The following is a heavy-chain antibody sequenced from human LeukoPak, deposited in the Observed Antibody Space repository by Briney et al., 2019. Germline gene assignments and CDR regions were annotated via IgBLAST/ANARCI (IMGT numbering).Heavy chain of an antibody. V-gene: IGHV4-4*02. CDR1: AGFINSSNW. Sequence: PSGTLSLTCAVSAGFINSSNWRSWVRQPPGKGLEWIGEIFHTGDANYNPSLKSRVTMSVDKSKNQFSLRLSSVTAADTAMYFCVRDRNSNLRLGFWGQGALVTVSS. CDR2: IFHTGDA. J-gene: IGHJ4*02. D-gene: IGHD5-12*01. CDR3: VRDRNSNLRLGF.